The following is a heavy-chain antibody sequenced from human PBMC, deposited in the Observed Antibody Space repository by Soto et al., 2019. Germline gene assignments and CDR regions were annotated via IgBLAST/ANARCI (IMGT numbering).Heavy chain of an antibody. CDR1: GFTLSDHY. J-gene: IGHJ6*02. V-gene: IGHV3-72*01. CDR3: VRYDYGLPDV. Sequence: EVQVVESGGGLVQPGGSLRLSCAASGFTLSDHYMDWVRQAPGKGLEWVGRSRNKAKSYTTDYAASVKGRFTISRDDSMNSVYLQMNSLKTEDTAVYYCVRYDYGLPDVWGQGTTVTVSS. D-gene: IGHD4-17*01. CDR2: SRNKAKSYTT.